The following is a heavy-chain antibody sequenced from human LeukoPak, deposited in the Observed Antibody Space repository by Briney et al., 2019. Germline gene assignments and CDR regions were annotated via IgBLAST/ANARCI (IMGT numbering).Heavy chain of an antibody. Sequence: GGSLRLSCAASGFTFSSYGMNWVRQAPGKGLEWVAFIRYDGSNKYYADSVKGRFTISRDNSKNTLYLQMNSLRAEDTAVYYCAKDWPRIAAAGTLDYWGQGTLVTVSS. J-gene: IGHJ4*02. CDR2: IRYDGSNK. D-gene: IGHD6-13*01. V-gene: IGHV3-30*02. CDR3: AKDWPRIAAAGTLDY. CDR1: GFTFSSYG.